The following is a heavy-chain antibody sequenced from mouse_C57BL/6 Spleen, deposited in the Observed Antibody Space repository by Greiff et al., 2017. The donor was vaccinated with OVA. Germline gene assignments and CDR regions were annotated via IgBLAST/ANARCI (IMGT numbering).Heavy chain of an antibody. CDR1: GYTFTSYW. CDR2: INPRNGGT. Sequence: QVQLQQPGTELVKPGASVKLSCKASGYTFTSYWMHWVKQRPGQGLEWIGNINPRNGGTNYNEKFKSKATLTVDKSSSTAYMQLSSLTSEDSAVYYCARSGAYYSNPYAMDYWGQGTSVTVSS. D-gene: IGHD2-5*01. V-gene: IGHV1-53*01. CDR3: ARSGAYYSNPYAMDY. J-gene: IGHJ4*01.